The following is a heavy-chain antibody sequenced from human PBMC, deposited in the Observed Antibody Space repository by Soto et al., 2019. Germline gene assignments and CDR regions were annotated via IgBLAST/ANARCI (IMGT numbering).Heavy chain of an antibody. J-gene: IGHJ5*02. CDR3: SRDYSYDSRSSSVNWFDP. CDR2: INMDGTKT. CDR1: EFTFSKYW. V-gene: IGHV3-74*01. Sequence: PGGSLRLSCVASEFTFSKYWMHWVRQAPGKGLVWVSRINMDGTKTAYADSVKGRFTVSRDNANNTLYLQMNSLGVEDTAVYYCSRDYSYDSRSSSVNWFDPWGQGTLVTVSS. D-gene: IGHD3-22*01.